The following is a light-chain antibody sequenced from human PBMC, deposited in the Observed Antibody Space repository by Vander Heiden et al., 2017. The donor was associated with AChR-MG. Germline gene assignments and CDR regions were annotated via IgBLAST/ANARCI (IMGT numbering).Light chain of an antibody. CDR1: SSNIGAGYD. Sequence: SVLTHPPSVSGAPGQRVTICCTGSSSNIGAGYDVHGYQQLPGTAPKLLIYGNSNRPSGVPDRFSGSKSGTSASLAITGLQAEDEADYYCQSYDSSLSGWVVFGGGTKLTVL. V-gene: IGLV1-40*01. CDR2: GNS. J-gene: IGLJ2*01. CDR3: QSYDSSLSGWVV.